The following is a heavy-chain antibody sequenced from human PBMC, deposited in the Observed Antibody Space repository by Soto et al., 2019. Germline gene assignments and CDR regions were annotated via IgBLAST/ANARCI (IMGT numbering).Heavy chain of an antibody. CDR2: IYYSGST. J-gene: IGHJ3*02. V-gene: IGHV4-59*02. CDR1: GGSVSTYY. D-gene: IGHD3-22*01. Sequence: SETLSLTCTVSGGSVSTYYWSWIRQPPGKGLEWIAYIYYSGSTSYNPSLKSRVTISVDTSKNQFSLKLSSVTAADTAVYYCARTYDDSGPNAGGYVLAIWGQGTMVTVSS. CDR3: ARTYDDSGPNAGGYVLAI.